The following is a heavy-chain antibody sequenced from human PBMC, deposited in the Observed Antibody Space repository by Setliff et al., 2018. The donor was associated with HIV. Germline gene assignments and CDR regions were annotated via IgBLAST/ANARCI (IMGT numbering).Heavy chain of an antibody. J-gene: IGHJ3*01. D-gene: IGHD1-1*01. CDR3: ATYNTKAAFAA. Sequence: GGSLRLSCAASGFTFSSYVMSWVRQAAGKGLEWVSAISGGGSSTYYADSVKGRFTISRDNSKNTLYLQMNSLRAEDTAVYYCATYNTKAAFAAWGQGTRVTVSS. CDR2: ISGGGSST. CDR1: GFTFSSYV. V-gene: IGHV3-23*01.